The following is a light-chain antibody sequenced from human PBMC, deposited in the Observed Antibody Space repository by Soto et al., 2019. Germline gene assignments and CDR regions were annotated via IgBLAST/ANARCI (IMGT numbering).Light chain of an antibody. CDR2: RAS. J-gene: IGKJ1*01. CDR1: QSVNNY. V-gene: IGKV3-20*01. CDR3: QQYGSSLWT. Sequence: EIVVAQAPSTLSCSPRERAALSCMASQSVNNYLVWYQQRPVQPPRLLFYRASTRATGVPDRFSGSGSGTDFTLIISRLEPEDFVVYYCQQYGSSLWTFGQGTKVDIK.